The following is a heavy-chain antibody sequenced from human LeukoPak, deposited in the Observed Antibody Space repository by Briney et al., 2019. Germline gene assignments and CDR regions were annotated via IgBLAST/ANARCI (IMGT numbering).Heavy chain of an antibody. V-gene: IGHV3-7*01. D-gene: IGHD3-16*01. J-gene: IGHJ4*02. CDR3: VGHSDY. CDR2: IKQDGSEK. Sequence: GGSLRLSCAASGFTFSSYGMHWVRQAPGKGLEWVANIKQDGSEKYYVDSVKGRFTISRDNAKNSLYLQMNSLRAEDTAVYYCVGHSDYWGQGTLVTVSS. CDR1: GFTFSSYG.